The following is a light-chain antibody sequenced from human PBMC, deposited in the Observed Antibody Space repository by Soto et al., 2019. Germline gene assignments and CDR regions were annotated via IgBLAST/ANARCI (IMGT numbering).Light chain of an antibody. CDR3: QYFNSHSYT. J-gene: IGKJ2*01. CDR2: KAS. V-gene: IGKV1-5*03. Sequence: DIQMTQSPSTLSASVGDRVTITCRASQSISYYLAWYQQKPGEAPKLLIYKASILESGVPSRFSGSGSGTEFTLTISSLQPDDSAIYYCQYFNSHSYTFGQGTKLEIK. CDR1: QSISYY.